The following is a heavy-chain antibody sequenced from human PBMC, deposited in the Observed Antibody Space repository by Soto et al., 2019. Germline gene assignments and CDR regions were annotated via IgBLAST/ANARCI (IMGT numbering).Heavy chain of an antibody. D-gene: IGHD2-15*01. V-gene: IGHV3-30*18. CDR1: GLTFSTYS. J-gene: IGHJ5*02. Sequence: PGGSLRLSCVVSGLTFSTYSMNWVRQAPGKGLEWVAVISYDGSNKYYADSVKGRFTISRDNSKNTLYLQMNSLRAEDTAVYYCAKDGYCSGGSCPRYNWFDPWGQGTLVTVSS. CDR2: ISYDGSNK. CDR3: AKDGYCSGGSCPRYNWFDP.